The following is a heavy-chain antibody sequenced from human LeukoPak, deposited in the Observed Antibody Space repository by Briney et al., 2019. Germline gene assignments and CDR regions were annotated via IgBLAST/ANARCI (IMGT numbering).Heavy chain of an antibody. CDR3: ARGPRGYSYAWGY. V-gene: IGHV3-7*05. D-gene: IGHD5-18*01. Sequence: PGGSLRLSCAASGFTFSDYWMSWVRQAPGKGLEWVANIKQDGSENYYVDSVKGRFTISRDNAKNSLYLQMNSLRAEDTAVYYCARGPRGYSYAWGYWGQGTLVTVSS. CDR2: IKQDGSEN. CDR1: GFTFSDYW. J-gene: IGHJ4*02.